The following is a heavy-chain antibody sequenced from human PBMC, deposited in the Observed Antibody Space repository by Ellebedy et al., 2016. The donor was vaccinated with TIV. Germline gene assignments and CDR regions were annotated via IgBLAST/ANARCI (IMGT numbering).Heavy chain of an antibody. CDR2: INTYNGNT. J-gene: IGHJ4*02. D-gene: IGHD1-1*01. V-gene: IGHV1-18*04. CDR3: ARGMTGTVDLGY. CDR1: GHTFTNDG. Sequence: AASVNVSCKASGHTFTNDGFGWVRQAPGQGLEWMGWINTYNGNTNYAKSFQGRVTMTTDTSTNTAYLDLRSLRPDDTAVYYCARGMTGTVDLGYWGQGTLVTVSS.